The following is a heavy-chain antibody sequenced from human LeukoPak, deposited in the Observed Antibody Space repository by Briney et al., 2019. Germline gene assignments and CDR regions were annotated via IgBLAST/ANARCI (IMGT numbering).Heavy chain of an antibody. D-gene: IGHD6-13*01. CDR2: ISSSSSYI. CDR3: ARVAEAAAFDP. V-gene: IGHV3-21*01. CDR1: GFTFSSYS. J-gene: IGHJ5*02. Sequence: GGSLRLSCAASGFTFSSYSMNWVRQAPGKGLEWVSSISSSSSYIYYADSVKGRFTISRDNAKNSLYLQMNSLKPEDTAVYYCARVAEAAAFDPWGQGTLVTVSS.